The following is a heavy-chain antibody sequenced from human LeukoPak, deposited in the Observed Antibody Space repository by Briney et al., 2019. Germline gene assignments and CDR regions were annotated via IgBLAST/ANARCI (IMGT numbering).Heavy chain of an antibody. CDR3: ASHYGDYSFFDY. Sequence: GGSLRLSSAASGFTFSSYWMSWVRQAPGKGLEWVANIKQDGSEKYYVDSVKGRFTISRDNAKNSLYLQMNSLRAEDTAVYYCASHYGDYSFFDYWGQGTLVTVSS. CDR1: GFTFSSYW. J-gene: IGHJ4*02. D-gene: IGHD4-17*01. V-gene: IGHV3-7*02. CDR2: IKQDGSEK.